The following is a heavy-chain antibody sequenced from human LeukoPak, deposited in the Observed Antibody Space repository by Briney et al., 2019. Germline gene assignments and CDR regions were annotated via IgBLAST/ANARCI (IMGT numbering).Heavy chain of an antibody. J-gene: IGHJ4*02. Sequence: PSETLSLTCAVSGGSVSSGGYSWSWIRQPPGRGLEWIGFIYHSGSTYYNPSLKSRVTISVDRSKSQFSLKLSSVTAADTAVYYRARVSGRQSRGLSLRSHPYYFDYWGQGTLVTVSS. CDR2: IYHSGST. CDR3: ARVSGRQSRGLSLRSHPYYFDY. CDR1: GGSVSSGGYS. D-gene: IGHD3-10*01. V-gene: IGHV4-30-2*01.